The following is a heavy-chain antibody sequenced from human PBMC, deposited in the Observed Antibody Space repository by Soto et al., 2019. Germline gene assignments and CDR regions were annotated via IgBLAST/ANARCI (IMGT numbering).Heavy chain of an antibody. V-gene: IGHV4-30-4*01. CDR3: PGVKATLSRNYYFDY. D-gene: IGHD5-12*01. Sequence: SETLTLTCSLSDRTTNTGDYVWPWIRQPPGKGLEWIGSIFYTGSTYYSPTLKSRASMSMDTSKKLFSLRLRSLTAADTALYFCPGVKATLSRNYYFDYWGQGTTVTVSS. CDR1: DRTTNTGDYV. CDR2: IFYTGST. J-gene: IGHJ4*02.